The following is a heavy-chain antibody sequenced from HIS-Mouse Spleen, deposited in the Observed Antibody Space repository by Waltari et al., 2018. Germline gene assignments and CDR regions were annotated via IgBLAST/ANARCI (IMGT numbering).Heavy chain of an antibody. CDR3: AGYNWNYGTDY. J-gene: IGHJ4*02. CDR1: GGSFSGYY. D-gene: IGHD1-7*01. V-gene: IGHV4-34*01. CDR2: INHSGRP. Sequence: QVQLQQWGAGLLKPSETLSLTCAVYGGSFSGYYWSWIRPPPGKGLGWIVEINHSGRPNYNPSLKSGVTISVDTSTNEFSLKLGSVTAADSAVYYCAGYNWNYGTDYWGQGTLVTVSS.